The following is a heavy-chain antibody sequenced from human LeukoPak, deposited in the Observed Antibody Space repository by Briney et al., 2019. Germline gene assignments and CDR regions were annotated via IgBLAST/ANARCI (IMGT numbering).Heavy chain of an antibody. CDR1: GASISSNNYY. J-gene: IGHJ4*02. CDR2: IHYSGST. CDR3: ARYIITMVRGMDY. D-gene: IGHD3-10*01. Sequence: PSQTLSLTCTVSGASISSNNYYWTWIRQHPGKGLEWIGYIHYSGSTSYNPSLGSRVTISLDTSDNQYSLKLTSVTAADTAIYYCARYIITMVRGMDYWGQGTLATVSS. V-gene: IGHV4-31*03.